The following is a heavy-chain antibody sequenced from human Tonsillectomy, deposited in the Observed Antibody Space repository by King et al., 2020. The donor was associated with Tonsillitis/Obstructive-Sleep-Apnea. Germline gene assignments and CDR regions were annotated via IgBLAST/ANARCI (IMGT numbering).Heavy chain of an antibody. CDR3: ARRGGHFDY. Sequence: QLQESGPGLVKPSETLSLTCTVSGGSLSSSSYYWGWIRQPPGKGREWIGSIYYSGGTYYNPSLKGRVTISVDTPKNQFSLKLGSVTAADTAVYYCARRGGHFDYWGQGTLVTVSS. CDR1: GGSLSSSSYY. V-gene: IGHV4-39*01. D-gene: IGHD3-16*01. CDR2: IYYSGGT. J-gene: IGHJ4*02.